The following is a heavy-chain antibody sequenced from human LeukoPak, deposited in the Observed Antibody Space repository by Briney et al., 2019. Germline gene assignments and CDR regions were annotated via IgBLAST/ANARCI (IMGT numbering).Heavy chain of an antibody. J-gene: IGHJ4*02. CDR3: ARLAVAGTYYFDY. D-gene: IGHD6-19*01. Sequence: ASVKVSCKASGYTFTSYGISWVRQAPGQGLEWMGWISVYNGNINYAQKLQGRVTMTTDTSTSTAYMELRSLRSDDTAVYYCARLAVAGTYYFDYWGQGTLSPSPQ. CDR2: ISVYNGNI. CDR1: GYTFTSYG. V-gene: IGHV1-18*01.